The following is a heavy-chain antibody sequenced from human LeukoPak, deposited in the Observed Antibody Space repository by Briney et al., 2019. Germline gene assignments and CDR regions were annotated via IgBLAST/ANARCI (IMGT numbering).Heavy chain of an antibody. D-gene: IGHD1-14*01. Sequence: GGSLRLSCAASGFTFSSYWMPWVRQVPGKGLVWVARINPGGSSITYADSVKGRFTISRDNAKNTLYLQMDSLRAEDTGVYYCARSNQADDYWVQGTLVSVSS. CDR3: ARSNQADDY. V-gene: IGHV3-74*01. CDR1: GFTFSSYW. CDR2: INPGGSSI. J-gene: IGHJ4*02.